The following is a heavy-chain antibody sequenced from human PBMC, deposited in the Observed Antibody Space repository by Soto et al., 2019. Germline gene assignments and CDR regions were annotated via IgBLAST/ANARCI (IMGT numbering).Heavy chain of an antibody. V-gene: IGHV4-4*07. D-gene: IGHD6-19*01. Sequence: SETLSLTCTVSGGSISGYYWSWIRQPAGKGLEWIGRMDTSGRTNYNPSLKSRVTMSPDTSKNQFSLKLNSVTAADTAVYYCARAPSSGWFYFDYWGQGALVTVSS. CDR1: GGSISGYY. CDR3: ARAPSSGWFYFDY. CDR2: MDTSGRT. J-gene: IGHJ4*02.